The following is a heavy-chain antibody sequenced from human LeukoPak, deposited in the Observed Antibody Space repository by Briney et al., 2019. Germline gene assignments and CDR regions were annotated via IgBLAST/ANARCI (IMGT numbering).Heavy chain of an antibody. J-gene: IGHJ4*02. CDR2: ISYDGSNK. CDR3: AKGEDPIVATTTLHY. Sequence: GGPLRLSCAASGFTFSSYGMHWVRQAPGKGLEWVAVISYDGSNKYYADSVKGRFTISRDNSKNTLYLQMNSLRAEDTAVYYCAKGEDPIVATTTLHYWGQGTLVTVSS. D-gene: IGHD5-12*01. CDR1: GFTFSSYG. V-gene: IGHV3-30*18.